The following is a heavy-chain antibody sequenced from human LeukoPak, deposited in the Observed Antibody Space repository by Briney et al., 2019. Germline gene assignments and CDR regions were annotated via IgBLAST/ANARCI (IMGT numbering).Heavy chain of an antibody. CDR3: ARDGDIVVVPAAIPFDY. Sequence: GGSLRLSCAVSGFTFSDYYMSWIRQAPGKGLEWVSYISSGGSTISHADSVKGRFTISRDNAKNTLYLQMNSLRAEDTAVYYCARDGDIVVVPAAIPFDYWGQGTLVTVSS. J-gene: IGHJ4*02. V-gene: IGHV3-11*04. D-gene: IGHD2-2*01. CDR2: ISSGGSTI. CDR1: GFTFSDYY.